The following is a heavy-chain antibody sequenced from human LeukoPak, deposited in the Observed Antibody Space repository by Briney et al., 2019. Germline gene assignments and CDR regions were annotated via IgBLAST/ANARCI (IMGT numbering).Heavy chain of an antibody. V-gene: IGHV4-39*01. D-gene: IGHD3-3*01. CDR3: ASYDFWSGRNNWSDS. J-gene: IGHJ5*01. CDR2: IYYSGST. Sequence: SQTLSLTCTVSGGSISSGGYYWGWIRQPPGKGLEWIGSIYYSGSTYYNPSLKSRLTISVDTSKNQFSLKLSSVTAADTAVYYCASYDFWSGRNNWSDSWGQGTLVTVSS. CDR1: GGSISSGGYY.